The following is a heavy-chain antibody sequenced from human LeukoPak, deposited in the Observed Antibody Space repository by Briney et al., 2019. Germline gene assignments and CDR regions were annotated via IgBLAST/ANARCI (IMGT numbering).Heavy chain of an antibody. D-gene: IGHD6-19*01. Sequence: PGGSLRLSCAASGFTFSSYSMNWVRQAPGKGLEWVSSISSSSSYIYYADSVKGRFTISRDNSKNTLYLQMNSLRAEDTAVYYCAKDPGVFSSGEVVYWGQGTLVTVSS. J-gene: IGHJ4*02. V-gene: IGHV3-21*04. CDR2: ISSSSSYI. CDR1: GFTFSSYS. CDR3: AKDPGVFSSGEVVY.